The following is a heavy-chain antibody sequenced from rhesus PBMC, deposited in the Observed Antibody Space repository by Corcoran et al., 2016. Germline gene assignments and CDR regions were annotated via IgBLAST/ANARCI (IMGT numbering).Heavy chain of an antibody. Sequence: QVQLQESGPGLVKPSETLSLTCAVYGYSISSGYGWSWIRQPPGKGLEWIGYIGGSRGSTNYNPSLKSRVTISKDPSKIQFSLKLSSVTAAYTAMYYCARGAYSGSLDYWGQGVLVTVSS. D-gene: IGHD3-16*01. CDR3: ARGAYSGSLDY. V-gene: IGHV4-127*01. CDR1: GYSISSGYG. CDR2: IGGSRGST. J-gene: IGHJ4*01.